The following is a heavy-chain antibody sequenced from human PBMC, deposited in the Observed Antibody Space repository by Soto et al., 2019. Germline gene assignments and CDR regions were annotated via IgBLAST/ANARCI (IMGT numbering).Heavy chain of an antibody. CDR2: IGTTGAT. CDR1: GFTFSSYD. CDR3: ARGSSYYPYYNVLDV. D-gene: IGHD3-10*01. V-gene: IGHV3-13*01. Sequence: EVQLVESGGGLVQPGGSLRLSCTASGFTFSSYDMHWVRQVTGKGLEWVSSIGTTGATYYPGSVKGRFIISRENAKNSLYLQMNSLRVGDTAVYYCARGSSYYPYYNVLDVWGQGTTVTVSS. J-gene: IGHJ6*02.